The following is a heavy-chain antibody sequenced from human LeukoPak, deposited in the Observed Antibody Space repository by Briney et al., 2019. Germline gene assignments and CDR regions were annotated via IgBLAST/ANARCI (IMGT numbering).Heavy chain of an antibody. CDR1: GYSLTGYY. CDR2: IDPNSGDT. D-gene: IGHD6-13*01. J-gene: IGHJ4*02. V-gene: IGHV1-2*02. Sequence: VSVKVSCKASGYSLTGYYMHWLRQAPGQGLEWMGWIDPNSGDTGYAQKFQGRVTMTRDMSISTIYMELTRLRSDDTALYYCARWDGYSSSPDYWGQGTLVTVSS. CDR3: ARWDGYSSSPDY.